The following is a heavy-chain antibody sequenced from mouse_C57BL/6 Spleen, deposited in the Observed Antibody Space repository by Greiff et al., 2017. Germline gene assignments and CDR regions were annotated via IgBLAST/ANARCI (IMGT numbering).Heavy chain of an antibody. CDR3: ARSDSSGYVEGFAY. D-gene: IGHD3-2*02. V-gene: IGHV1-81*01. CDR1: GYTFTSYG. J-gene: IGHJ3*01. CDR2: IYPRSGNT. Sequence: VHLVESGAELARPGASVKLSCKASGYTFTSYGISWVKQRTGQGLEWIGEIYPRSGNTYYNEKFKGKATLTADKSSSTAYMELRRLTSEDSAVYFCARSDSSGYVEGFAYWGQGTLVTVSA.